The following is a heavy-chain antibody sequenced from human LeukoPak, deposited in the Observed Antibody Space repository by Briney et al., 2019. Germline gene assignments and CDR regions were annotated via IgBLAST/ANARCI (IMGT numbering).Heavy chain of an antibody. CDR2: INHSGST. J-gene: IGHJ5*02. D-gene: IGHD3-22*01. CDR3: ARMCSGYYHNWFDP. CDR1: GGSFSGYY. Sequence: SETLSLTCAVYGGSFSGYYWSWIRQPPGKGLEWIGEINHSGSTNYNPSLKSRVTISVDTSKNQFSLKLSSVTAADTAVYYCARMCSGYYHNWFDPWGQGTLVTVPS. V-gene: IGHV4-34*01.